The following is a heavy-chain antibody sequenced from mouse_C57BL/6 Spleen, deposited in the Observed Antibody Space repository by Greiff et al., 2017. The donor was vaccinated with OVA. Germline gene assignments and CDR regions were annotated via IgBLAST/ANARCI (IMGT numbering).Heavy chain of an antibody. D-gene: IGHD4-1*02. Sequence: VQGVESGPELVKPGASVKISCKASGYAFSSSWMNWVKQRPGKGLEWIGRIYPGDGDTNYNGKFKGKATLTADKSSSTAYMQLSSLTSEDSAVYFCAATGTGFAYWGQGTLVTVSA. J-gene: IGHJ3*01. V-gene: IGHV1-82*01. CDR1: GYAFSSSW. CDR2: IYPGDGDT. CDR3: AATGTGFAY.